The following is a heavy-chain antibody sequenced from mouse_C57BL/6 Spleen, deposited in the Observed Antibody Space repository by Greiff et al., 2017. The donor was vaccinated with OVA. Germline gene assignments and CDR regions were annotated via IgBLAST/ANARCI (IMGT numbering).Heavy chain of an antibody. Sequence: EVKLVESGGDLVKPGGSLKLSCAASGFTFSSYGMSWVRQTPDKRLEWVATISSGGSYTYYPDSVKGRFTISRDNAKNTLYLQMSSLKSEDTAMYYCARQDYCDYWGQGTTLTVSS. V-gene: IGHV5-6*02. CDR2: ISSGGSYT. CDR1: GFTFSSYG. J-gene: IGHJ2*01. CDR3: ARQDYCDY.